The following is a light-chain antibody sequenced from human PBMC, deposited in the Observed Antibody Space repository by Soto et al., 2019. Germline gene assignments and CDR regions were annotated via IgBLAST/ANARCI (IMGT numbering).Light chain of an antibody. CDR3: QQSSNIPWT. CDR2: STS. CDR1: QNVDRY. Sequence: DIQMTQSPSSLSASVGDSITITCRTSQNVDRYLSWYQQIPGRAPKLLIYSTSTLVSGVPSRFRGGASGTDSPPPTTSLKRKNFATYFCQQSSNIPWTFGQGTKVEMK. V-gene: IGKV1-39*01. J-gene: IGKJ1*01.